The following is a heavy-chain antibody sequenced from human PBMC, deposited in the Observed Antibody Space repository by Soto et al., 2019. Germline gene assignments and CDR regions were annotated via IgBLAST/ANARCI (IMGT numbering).Heavy chain of an antibody. D-gene: IGHD3-22*01. CDR1: GYTITRAG. J-gene: IGHJ1*01. V-gene: IGHV1-3*01. CDR2: INAGNGNT. CDR3: ARVTDYFDPIGYSRESFQL. Sequence: SVKVSWKGSGYTITRAGMHWLGKADEQRLEWMGWINAGNGNTKYSQKLQGRVTITRDLPASTVYKEMSTLRSEAPAVYFCARVTDYFDPIGYSRESFQLCAQGTPVTVSS.